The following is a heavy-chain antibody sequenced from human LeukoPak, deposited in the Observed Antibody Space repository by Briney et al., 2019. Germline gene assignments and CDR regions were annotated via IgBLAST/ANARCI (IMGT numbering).Heavy chain of an antibody. CDR1: GYTFTSYA. J-gene: IGHJ4*02. D-gene: IGHD5-18*01. CDR2: INAGNGNT. Sequence: GASVKVSCKASGYTFTSYAMHWVRQAPGQRLEWMGWINAGNGNTKYSQKFQGRVTITRDTSASTAYMELSSLRSEDTAVYYCAREGGYSYGYSHFDYWGQGTLVTVSS. CDR3: AREGGYSYGYSHFDY. V-gene: IGHV1-3*01.